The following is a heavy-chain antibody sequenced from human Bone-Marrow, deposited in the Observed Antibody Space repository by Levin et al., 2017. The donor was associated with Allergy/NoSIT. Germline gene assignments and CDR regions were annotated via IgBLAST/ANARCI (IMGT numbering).Heavy chain of an antibody. CDR3: AGLDGYSSRY. D-gene: IGHD5-12*01. V-gene: IGHV3-7*04. CDR2: IKQDGSEK. CDR1: GFTFSSYW. Sequence: PGGSLRLSCAASGFTFSSYWMNWVRQAPGKGLEWVADIKQDGSEKYYVDSVKGRFTISRDNAKNSLYLQLNSLRVEDTAVYYCAGLDGYSSRYWGQGTLVTVSS. J-gene: IGHJ4*02.